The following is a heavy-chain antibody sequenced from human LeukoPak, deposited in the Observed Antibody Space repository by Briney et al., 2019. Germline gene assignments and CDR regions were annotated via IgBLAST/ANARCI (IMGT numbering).Heavy chain of an antibody. V-gene: IGHV3-23*01. Sequence: PGGTLRLSCAASGFTFSNYGMCWVRQAPGKGLEWVSAISSSGGSTYYADSVKGRFTISRDNSKNTLYLQMNSLRAEDTAVYYCAKETGIAAAPRFDPWGQGTLVTVSS. CDR3: AKETGIAAAPRFDP. D-gene: IGHD6-13*01. CDR1: GFTFSNYG. CDR2: ISSSGGST. J-gene: IGHJ5*02.